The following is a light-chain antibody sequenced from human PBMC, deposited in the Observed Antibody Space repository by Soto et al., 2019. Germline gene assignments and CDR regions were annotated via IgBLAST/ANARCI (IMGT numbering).Light chain of an antibody. CDR3: RSYTSSLTLYV. CDR1: SSDVGGYNY. CDR2: DVS. J-gene: IGLJ1*01. V-gene: IGLV2-14*01. Sequence: QSALTQPASVSGSPGQSITISCTGTSSDVGGYNYVSWYQQHPGKAPKLMIYDVSNRPSGVSNRFSGSKSGNTASLTISGLQAEDEADYYCRSYTSSLTLYVFGTGTKLTVL.